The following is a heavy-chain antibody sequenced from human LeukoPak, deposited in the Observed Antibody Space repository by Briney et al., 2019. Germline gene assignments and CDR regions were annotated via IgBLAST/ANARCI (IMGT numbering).Heavy chain of an antibody. D-gene: IGHD3-3*01. V-gene: IGHV4-34*01. CDR3: ARGITIFGVVITYYFDY. CDR1: GGSFSGYY. Sequence: PSETLSLTCAVYGGSFSGYYWSWIRQPPGKGLEWIGSIYYSGSTYYNPSLKSRVTISVDTSKNQFSLKLSSVTAADTAVYYCARGITIFGVVITYYFDYWGQGTLVTVSS. CDR2: IYYSGST. J-gene: IGHJ4*02.